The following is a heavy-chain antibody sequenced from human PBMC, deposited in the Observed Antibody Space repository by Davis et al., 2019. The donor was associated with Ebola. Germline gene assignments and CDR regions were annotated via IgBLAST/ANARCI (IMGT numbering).Heavy chain of an antibody. CDR2: IIPILGIA. V-gene: IGHV1-69*04. CDR1: GGTFSSYA. CDR3: ARRWNYGYYYYGMDV. D-gene: IGHD1-7*01. Sequence: SVKVSCKASGGTFSSYAISWVRQAPGQGLEWMGRIIPILGIANYAQKFQGRVTITADKSTSTAYMELSSLRSEDTAVYYCARRWNYGYYYYGMDVWGQGTTVTVSS. J-gene: IGHJ6*02.